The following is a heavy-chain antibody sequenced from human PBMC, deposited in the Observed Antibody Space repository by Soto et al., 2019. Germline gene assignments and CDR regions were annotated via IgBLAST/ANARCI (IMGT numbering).Heavy chain of an antibody. V-gene: IGHV4-4*02. D-gene: IGHD6-13*01. CDR3: ARSDSSSWYQWVYYFDY. J-gene: IGHJ4*02. Sequence: QVQLQESGPGLVKPSGTLSLTCAVSGGSISSSNWWSWVRQPPGKGLEWIGEIYHSGSTNYNPSLKCRVTISVDKSKNQFSLKLGSVTAADTAVYYCARSDSSSWYQWVYYFDYWGQGTLVTVSS. CDR2: IYHSGST. CDR1: GGSISSSNW.